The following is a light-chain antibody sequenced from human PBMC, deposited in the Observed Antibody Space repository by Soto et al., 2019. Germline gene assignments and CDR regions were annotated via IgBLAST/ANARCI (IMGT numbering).Light chain of an antibody. J-gene: IGLJ3*02. CDR3: AAWDGSLSGRV. V-gene: IGLV1-47*01. CDR2: RND. CDR1: SSNIGTRY. Sequence: QSVLTQPPSASGTPGQRVTISCSRSSSNIGTRYVYWYQQLPGTAPKLLIYRNDQRPSGVPDRFSGSKSGTSASLAISGLRSEDEADYYCAAWDGSLSGRVFGGGTKLTVL.